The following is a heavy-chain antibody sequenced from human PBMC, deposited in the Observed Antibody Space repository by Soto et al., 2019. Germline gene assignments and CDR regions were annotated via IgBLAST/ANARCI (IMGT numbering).Heavy chain of an antibody. Sequence: RLSCAASGFTFSNYGMNWVRQAPGKGLEWVSYISSTASTTVYADSVKGRFSTSRDKAENSLYLQMNSLRVEDTAVYYCAREWGYCSGGSCQTVFDYWGQGTLVNVSS. CDR3: AREWGYCSGGSCQTVFDY. CDR1: GFTFSNYG. J-gene: IGHJ4*02. CDR2: ISSTASTT. V-gene: IGHV3-48*01. D-gene: IGHD2-15*01.